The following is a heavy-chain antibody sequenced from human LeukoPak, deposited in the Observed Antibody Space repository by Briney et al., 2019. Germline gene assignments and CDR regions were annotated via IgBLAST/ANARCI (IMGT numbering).Heavy chain of an antibody. CDR3: ARSSTIFGVVISGYFDY. J-gene: IGHJ4*02. V-gene: IGHV1-69*04. D-gene: IGHD3-3*01. Sequence: ASVKVSCKASGGTFSSYAISWVRQAPGQGLEWMGRIIPILGIANYAQKFQGRVTITADKSTSTAYMELSSLRSEDTAVYYCARSSTIFGVVISGYFDYWGQGTLVTVSS. CDR2: IIPILGIA. CDR1: GGTFSSYA.